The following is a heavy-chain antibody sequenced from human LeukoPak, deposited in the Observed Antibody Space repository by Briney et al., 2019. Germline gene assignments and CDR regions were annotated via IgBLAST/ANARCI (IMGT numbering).Heavy chain of an antibody. J-gene: IGHJ4*02. V-gene: IGHV3-21*01. D-gene: IGHD3-9*01. CDR1: GVSLSSYG. CDR2: ISFSSSFI. Sequence: GGSLRLSCAASGVSLSSYGMRWVRHAPGEGLGWVSYISFSSSFIYYADSVKGRFTISRDNAKNSVYLQMNSLRADDAAVYYCARDPTGYGYWGQGTLVTVSS. CDR3: ARDPTGYGY.